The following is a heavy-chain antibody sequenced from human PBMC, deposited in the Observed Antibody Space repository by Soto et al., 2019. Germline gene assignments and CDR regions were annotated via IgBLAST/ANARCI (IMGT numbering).Heavy chain of an antibody. CDR2: IDPSDSQT. D-gene: IGHD3-22*01. CDR1: GYSFAGYW. CDR3: ARQIYDSDTGPNFQYYFDS. J-gene: IGHJ4*02. Sequence: SLKISCKGSGYSFAGYWITWVRQKPGKGLEWMGRIDPSDSQTYYSPSFRGHVTISVTKSITTVFLQWSSLRASDTAMYYCARQIYDSDTGPNFQYYFDSWGQGTPVNVS. V-gene: IGHV5-10-1*01.